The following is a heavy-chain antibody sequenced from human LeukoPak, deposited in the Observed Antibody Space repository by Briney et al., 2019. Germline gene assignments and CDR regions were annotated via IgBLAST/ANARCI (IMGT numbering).Heavy chain of an antibody. CDR1: GGSLSGNY. CDR2: GTHDGVT. CDR3: ARGLNILDY. V-gene: IGHV4-34*01. Sequence: SETLSLTCALHGGSLSGNYWRWIRQPPGKGLQWIGQGTHDGVTTYNPSLKSRVTISVDTPRNQVSLKVTSLTAADTAVYYCARGLNILDYWGQGTLVSVSS. J-gene: IGHJ4*02.